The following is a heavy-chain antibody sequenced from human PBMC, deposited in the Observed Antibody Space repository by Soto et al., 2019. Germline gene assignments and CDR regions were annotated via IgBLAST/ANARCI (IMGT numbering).Heavy chain of an antibody. CDR3: ARQGITIFGVDELNWFDP. V-gene: IGHV4-39*01. J-gene: IGHJ5*02. CDR2: IYYSGST. Sequence: SETLSLTCTVSGGSISSSSYYWGWIRQPPGKGLEWIGSIYYSGSTYYNPSLKSRVTISVDTSKNQFSLKLSSVTAADTAVYYCARQGITIFGVDELNWFDPWGQGTLVTVSS. CDR1: GGSISSSSYY. D-gene: IGHD3-3*01.